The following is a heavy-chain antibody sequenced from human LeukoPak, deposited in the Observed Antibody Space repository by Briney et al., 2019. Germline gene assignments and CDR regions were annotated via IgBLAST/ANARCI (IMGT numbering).Heavy chain of an antibody. CDR3: ATRGTAGTTRYFDY. J-gene: IGHJ4*02. CDR1: GFTFTRFF. V-gene: IGHV3-23*01. CDR2: ISDSGGST. Sequence: GGSLRLSCAASGFTFTRFFMSWVRQAPGKGLEWVSTISDSGGSTYNADSVKGRFTISRGNSKNTLYLQMNSLRAEDMAIYFCATRGTAGTTRYFDYWGQGTQVTVSS. D-gene: IGHD1-1*01.